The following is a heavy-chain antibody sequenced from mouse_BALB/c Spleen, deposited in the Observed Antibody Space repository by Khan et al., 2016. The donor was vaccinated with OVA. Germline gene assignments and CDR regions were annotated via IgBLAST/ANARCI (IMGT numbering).Heavy chain of an antibody. V-gene: IGHV2-3*01. CDR1: GSSSTSYG. CDR3: AIIFYGYDWFAY. D-gene: IGHD2-2*01. Sequence: QVQLKESGPGLVAPSQSLSITCTVSGSSSTSYGVSWARQTPGKGLDWLGVIWSDGNTNYHSSLKSRLTITKDNSKSQVLLKLNSLQTDDTATYYCAIIFYGYDWFAYWGKGTLVTVSA. J-gene: IGHJ3*01. CDR2: IWSDGNT.